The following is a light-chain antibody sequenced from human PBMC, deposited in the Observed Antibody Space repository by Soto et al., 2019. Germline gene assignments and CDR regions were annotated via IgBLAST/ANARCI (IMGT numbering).Light chain of an antibody. CDR3: ATWDDRMNGVV. CDR2: DNN. J-gene: IGLJ2*01. V-gene: IGLV1-44*01. CDR1: NSNVGTKT. Sequence: QSVLTQPPSASGTPGQRVTISCSGDNSNVGTKTVNWYQQLPGTAPKLLIYDNNKRPSGVPDRFSASKSGTSASLAISGLQAEDEADYYCATWDDRMNGVVFGGGTKLTVL.